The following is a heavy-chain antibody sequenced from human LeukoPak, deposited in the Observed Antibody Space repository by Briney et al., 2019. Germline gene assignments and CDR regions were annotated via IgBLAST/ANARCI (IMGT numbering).Heavy chain of an antibody. D-gene: IGHD3-10*01. CDR3: ARGMRITMVRGVIPHDY. Sequence: PGGSLRLSCAASGFTFSSYWIHWVRQAPGKGLVWVSRINSDGSSTSYADSVKGRFTISRDNAKNTLYLQMNSLRAEDTAVYYCARGMRITMVRGVIPHDYWGQGTLVTVSS. V-gene: IGHV3-74*01. J-gene: IGHJ4*02. CDR1: GFTFSSYW. CDR2: INSDGSST.